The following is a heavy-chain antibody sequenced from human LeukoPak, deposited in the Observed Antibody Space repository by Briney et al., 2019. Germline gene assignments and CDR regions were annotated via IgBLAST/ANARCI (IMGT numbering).Heavy chain of an antibody. CDR1: GGSIGSNY. D-gene: IGHD1-26*01. CDR2: IYYSGST. V-gene: IGHV4-59*06. Sequence: SETLSLTCSVSGGSIGSNYWTWIRQHPGKGLEWIGYIYYSGSTYYNPSLKSRVTISVDTSKNQFSLKLSSVTAADTAVYYCARGGNAFDIWGQGTMVTVSS. CDR3: ARGGNAFDI. J-gene: IGHJ3*02.